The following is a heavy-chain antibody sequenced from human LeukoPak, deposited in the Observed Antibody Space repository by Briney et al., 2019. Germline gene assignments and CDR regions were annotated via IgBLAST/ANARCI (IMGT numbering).Heavy chain of an antibody. CDR2: IYHSGST. CDR3: ARNGGKSDLDY. Sequence: SETLPLTCAVSGGSISSGNWWTWVRQPPGKGLEWIGEIYHSGSTNYNPSLKSRVTISVDKPKNQFSLKLSSVTATDTAVYYCARNGGKSDLDYWGQGTLVTVSS. CDR1: GGSISSGNW. J-gene: IGHJ4*02. D-gene: IGHD4-23*01. V-gene: IGHV4-4*02.